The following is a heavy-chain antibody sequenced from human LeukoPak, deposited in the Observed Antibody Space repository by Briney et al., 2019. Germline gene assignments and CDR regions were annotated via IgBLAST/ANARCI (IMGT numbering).Heavy chain of an antibody. Sequence: MSSETLSLTCTVSGGSISSSSYYWGWIRQPPGKGLEWIGSIYYSGSTYYNPSLKSRITISVDTSKNHFSLKLRSVTAADTAVYYCVKIDIWGSYRLDYWGQGTLVTVSS. CDR3: VKIDIWGSYRLDY. J-gene: IGHJ4*02. CDR1: GGSISSSSYY. V-gene: IGHV4-39*07. CDR2: IYYSGST. D-gene: IGHD3-16*02.